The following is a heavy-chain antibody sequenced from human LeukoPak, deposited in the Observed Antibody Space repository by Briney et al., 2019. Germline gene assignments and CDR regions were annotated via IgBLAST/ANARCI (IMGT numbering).Heavy chain of an antibody. CDR3: ARDSASLWFGELSGWFAP. CDR1: GFTFNSYS. Sequence: GGSLRFSCAASGFTFNSYSMNWVRQARGKGLEWVSSISSSSSYIYYADSVKGRFTISRGNAKYSLYLQMNSLRAEDTAVYYCARDSASLWFGELSGWFAPWGQGTLVTVSS. D-gene: IGHD3-10*01. J-gene: IGHJ5*02. CDR2: ISSSSSYI. V-gene: IGHV3-21*01.